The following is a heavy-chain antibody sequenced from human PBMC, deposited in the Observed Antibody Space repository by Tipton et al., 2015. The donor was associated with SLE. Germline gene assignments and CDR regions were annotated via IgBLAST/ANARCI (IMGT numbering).Heavy chain of an antibody. Sequence: GSLRLSCAASGFTFNNYAINWVRQAPGKGLEWVSAISGSGTTRYYADSVKGRFTISRDNSKNTLYLQMNSLRAEDTAVYYCARVPAAAGVWGKGTTVTVSS. CDR1: GFTFNNYA. D-gene: IGHD2-15*01. CDR2: ISGSGTTR. V-gene: IGHV3-23*01. J-gene: IGHJ6*04. CDR3: ARVPAAAGV.